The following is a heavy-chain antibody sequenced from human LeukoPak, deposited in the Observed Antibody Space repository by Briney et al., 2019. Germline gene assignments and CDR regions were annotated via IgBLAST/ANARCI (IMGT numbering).Heavy chain of an antibody. D-gene: IGHD6-13*01. V-gene: IGHV3-30-3*01. CDR2: TSYDGNDE. CDR3: ARSNSSSWHLFDY. CDR1: GFTFSIYA. J-gene: IGHJ4*02. Sequence: GGSLRLSCAASGFTFSIYAMHWVRQTPGKGLEWVAITSYDGNDEHYTDSVKGRFTISRDNSMNTLYLQMNSLRSEDTAVYYCARSNSSSWHLFDYWGQGTLVTVSS.